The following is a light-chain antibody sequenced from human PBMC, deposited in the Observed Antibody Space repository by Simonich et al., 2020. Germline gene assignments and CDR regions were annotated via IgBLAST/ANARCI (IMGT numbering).Light chain of an antibody. J-gene: IGKJ1*01. CDR2: WTS. CDR3: QQYYSTPWT. CDR1: QRVLYSTNKKNY. V-gene: IGKV4-1*01. Sequence: DIVMTQSPDSLDVSLGERATINCKSSQRVLYSTNKKNYLAWSQQKPGQPPKLLIYWTSTRESVVPDRFSGSGSGTDFTLTISSLQAEYVAVYYCQQYYSTPWTFGQGTKVEIK.